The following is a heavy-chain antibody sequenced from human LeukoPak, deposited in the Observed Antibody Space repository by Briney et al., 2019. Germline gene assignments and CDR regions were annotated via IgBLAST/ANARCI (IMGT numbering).Heavy chain of an antibody. D-gene: IGHD6-13*01. CDR1: GFTFSSYA. V-gene: IGHV3-23*01. CDR2: ITDSDSGGST. J-gene: IGHJ4*02. Sequence: GGSLRLSCAASGFTFSSYAMTWVRQAPGKGLEWVSTITDSDSGGSTYYADSVKGRFTISRDNSKNALYLHMSSLRAEDTAVYYCAKDTFTFSSSWFGPSSTFADWGLGTLVTVSS. CDR3: AKDTFTFSSSWFGPSSTFAD.